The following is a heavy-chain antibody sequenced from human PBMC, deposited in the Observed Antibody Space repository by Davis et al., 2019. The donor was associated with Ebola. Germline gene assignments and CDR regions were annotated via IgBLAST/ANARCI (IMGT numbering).Heavy chain of an antibody. CDR2: ISYDGSNK. CDR3: AIIPPPNPDY. J-gene: IGHJ4*02. CDR1: GFTFSSYG. V-gene: IGHV3-30*03. Sequence: GESLKISCAASGFTFSSYGMHWVRQAPGKGLEWVAVISYDGSNKYYADSVKGRFTISRDNSKNTLYLQMNSLRAEDTAVYYCAIIPPPNPDYRGQGTLVTVSS. D-gene: IGHD2-21*01.